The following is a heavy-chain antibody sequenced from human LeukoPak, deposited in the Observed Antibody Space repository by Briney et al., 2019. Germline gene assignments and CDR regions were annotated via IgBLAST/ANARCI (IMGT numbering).Heavy chain of an antibody. CDR3: ARDRDSSCWKLLPYFDY. D-gene: IGHD6-19*01. CDR1: GFTFSSYS. J-gene: IGHJ4*02. Sequence: GGSLRLSCAASGFTFSSYSMNWVRQAPGKGLEWVSSISSSSSYIYYADSVKGRFTISRDNAKNSLYLQMNSLRAEDTAVYYCARDRDSSCWKLLPYFDYWGQGTLVTVSS. V-gene: IGHV3-21*01. CDR2: ISSSSSYI.